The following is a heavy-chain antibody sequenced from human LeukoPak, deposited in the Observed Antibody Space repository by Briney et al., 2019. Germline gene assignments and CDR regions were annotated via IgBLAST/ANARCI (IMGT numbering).Heavy chain of an antibody. CDR2: IYTGGST. CDR3: ARGFGKVAANVFGGYTMDV. Sequence: GGSLRLSCAASGFTVNSNYMSWVRQAPGKGLEWVSLIYTGGSTYYADSVKGRFTISRDNSKNTPYLQMNSLRPEDTAVYYCARGFGKVAANVFGGYTMDVWGQGTTVTVSS. D-gene: IGHD6-6*01. CDR1: GFTVNSNY. J-gene: IGHJ6*02. V-gene: IGHV3-66*02.